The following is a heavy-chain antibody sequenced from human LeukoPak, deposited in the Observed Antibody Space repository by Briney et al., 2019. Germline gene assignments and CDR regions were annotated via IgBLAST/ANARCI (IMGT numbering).Heavy chain of an antibody. CDR2: IYTSGST. D-gene: IGHD6-6*01. V-gene: IGHV4-4*07. CDR1: GGSISSYY. Sequence: SETLSLTCTVSGGSISSYYWSWIRQPAGKGLEWIGRIYTSGSTSYNPSLKSRVTMLVDTSKNQFSLKLSSVTAADTAVYYCARAASQLVAEDAFDIWGQGTMVTVSS. CDR3: ARAASQLVAEDAFDI. J-gene: IGHJ3*02.